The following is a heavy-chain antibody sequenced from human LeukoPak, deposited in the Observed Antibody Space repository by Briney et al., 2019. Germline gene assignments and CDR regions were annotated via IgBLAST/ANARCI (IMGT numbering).Heavy chain of an antibody. CDR1: GGSISSSSHY. J-gene: IGHJ6*02. Sequence: PSETLSLTCTVSGGSISSSSHYWGWIRQPPGKGLEWIGEIDHTGNTNYNPSLKSRVTISVDTSKNQFSLKLSSVTAADTAVYYCAREERAVAGLRVYYYYGMDVWGQGTTVTVSS. CDR2: IDHTGNT. V-gene: IGHV4-39*07. CDR3: AREERAVAGLRVYYYYGMDV. D-gene: IGHD6-19*01.